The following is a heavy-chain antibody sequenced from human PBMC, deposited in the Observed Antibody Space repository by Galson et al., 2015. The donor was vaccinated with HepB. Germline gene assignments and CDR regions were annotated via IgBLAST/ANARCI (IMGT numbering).Heavy chain of an antibody. CDR2: ISYDGSNK. D-gene: IGHD4-23*01. V-gene: IGHV3-30-3*01. J-gene: IGHJ5*02. CDR1: GFTFSSYA. Sequence: SLRLSCAASGFTFSSYAMHWVRQAPGKGLEWVAVISYDGSNKYYADSVKGRFTISRDNSKNTLYLQMNSLRAEDTAVYYCARDRATVVTPGQAGTFDPWGQGTLVTVSS. CDR3: ARDRATVVTPGQAGTFDP.